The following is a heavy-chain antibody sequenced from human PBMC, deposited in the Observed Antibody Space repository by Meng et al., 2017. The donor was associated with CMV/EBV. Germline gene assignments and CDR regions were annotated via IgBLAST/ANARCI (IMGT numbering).Heavy chain of an antibody. Sequence: ETLSLTCAASGFTFSTYWMTWVRQAPGKGLEWVANIKQDGSEKYYVDSVKGRVTISRDNAKNSLFLQMNSLRAEDTAMYYCARNARGSGYWGQGTLVTVSS. CDR2: IKQDGSEK. CDR1: GFTFSTYW. V-gene: IGHV3-7*01. CDR3: ARNARGSGY. D-gene: IGHD3-10*01. J-gene: IGHJ4*02.